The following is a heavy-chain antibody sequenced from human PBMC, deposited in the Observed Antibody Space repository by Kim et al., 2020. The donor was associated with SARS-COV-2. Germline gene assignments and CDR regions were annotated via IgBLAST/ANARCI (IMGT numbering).Heavy chain of an antibody. V-gene: IGHV3-66*01. J-gene: IGHJ4*02. CDR3: ARTQYSQLVRKDY. CDR1: GFTVSSNY. CDR2: IYSGGST. Sequence: GGSLRLSCAASGFTVSSNYMSWVRQAPGKGLEWVSVIYSGGSTYYADSVKGRFTISRDNSKNTLYLQMNSLRAEDTAVYYCARTQYSQLVRKDYWGQGTLVTVSS. D-gene: IGHD6-6*01.